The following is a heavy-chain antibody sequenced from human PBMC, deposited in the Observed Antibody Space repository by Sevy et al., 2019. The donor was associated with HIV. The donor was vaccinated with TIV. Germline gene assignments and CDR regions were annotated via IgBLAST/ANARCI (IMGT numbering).Heavy chain of an antibody. J-gene: IGHJ4*02. D-gene: IGHD2-8*01. CDR1: GFTFSDYA. Sequence: GGSLRLSCAASGFTFSDYAMHWVRQAPGKGLEWLSYISYDERDIYYLDSVRGRFSVSRDISKRTLFLQMNDLRPEDTAVYYCERRDVNHQYLMDYWGQGILVTVSS. CDR2: ISYDERDI. CDR3: ERRDVNHQYLMDY. V-gene: IGHV3-30*03.